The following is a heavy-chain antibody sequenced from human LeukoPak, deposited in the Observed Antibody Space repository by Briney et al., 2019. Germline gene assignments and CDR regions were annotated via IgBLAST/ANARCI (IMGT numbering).Heavy chain of an antibody. D-gene: IGHD6-19*01. CDR3: ARRVPVAGTIDY. CDR1: GFTFSSYG. CDR2: IWYDGSNK. Sequence: GGSLRLSCAASGFTFSSYGMHWVRQAPGKGLEWVAVIWYDGSNKYYADSVKGRFTISRDNSKNTLYLQMNSLRAEDTAVYYCARRVPVAGTIDYWGQGTLVTVSS. V-gene: IGHV3-33*01. J-gene: IGHJ4*02.